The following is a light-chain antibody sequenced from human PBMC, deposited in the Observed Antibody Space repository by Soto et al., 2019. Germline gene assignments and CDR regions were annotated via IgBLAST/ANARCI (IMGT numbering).Light chain of an antibody. Sequence: EIVLTQSPATLSFFPGEKATLSCRASQSVGSNLAWYQQKPGQAPRLLIYDTSNRATGIPARFSGSGSGTDFTLTISSLEPEDFAVYYCQRGDTFGQGTRLEIK. V-gene: IGKV3-11*01. CDR2: DTS. CDR1: QSVGSN. J-gene: IGKJ5*01. CDR3: QRGDT.